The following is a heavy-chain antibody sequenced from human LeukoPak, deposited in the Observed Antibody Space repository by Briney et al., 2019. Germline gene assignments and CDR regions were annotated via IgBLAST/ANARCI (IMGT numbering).Heavy chain of an antibody. CDR1: GYTFTDYY. CDR2: INPNSGGT. J-gene: IGHJ4*02. V-gene: IGHV1-2*02. D-gene: IGHD1-7*01. Sequence: ASVKVSCKASGYTFTDYYMHWVRQAPGQGLEWMAWINPNSGGTIYAQNFQDRVTVTRDTSINTAYMDLSRLASDDTAVYYCARDRSLGFTNSPNFYYFDYWGQGTLVTVSS. CDR3: ARDRSLGFTNSPNFYYFDY.